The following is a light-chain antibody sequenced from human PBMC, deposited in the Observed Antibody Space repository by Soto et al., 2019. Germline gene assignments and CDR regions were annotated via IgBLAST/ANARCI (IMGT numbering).Light chain of an antibody. CDR2: TAS. CDR1: QGIRIY. Sequence: DLQMTQSPSSLSASVGDRVTITCRASQGIRIYLAWYQQKPGKVPKLLISTASTRQSGVPSRFSGSGSGTDFTLIISNLQPEDVATYYCQKYSSPPYTFGQGTKVEIK. J-gene: IGKJ2*01. CDR3: QKYSSPPYT. V-gene: IGKV1-27*01.